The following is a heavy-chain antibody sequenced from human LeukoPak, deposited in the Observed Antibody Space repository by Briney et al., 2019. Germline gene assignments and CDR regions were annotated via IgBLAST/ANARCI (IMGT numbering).Heavy chain of an antibody. CDR2: IYISENT. J-gene: IGHJ6*03. D-gene: IGHD6-13*01. V-gene: IGHV4-61*02. CDR1: GGSISSGYYY. Sequence: SETLSLTCTVSGGSISSGYYYWSWIRQPAGKGLEWIGRIYISENTNYNPPLKSRVTISVDTSKNQFSLKLSSVTAADTAVYYCARVDGSSSWSGYYYYYYMDVWGKGTTVTVSS. CDR3: ARVDGSSSWSGYYYYYYMDV.